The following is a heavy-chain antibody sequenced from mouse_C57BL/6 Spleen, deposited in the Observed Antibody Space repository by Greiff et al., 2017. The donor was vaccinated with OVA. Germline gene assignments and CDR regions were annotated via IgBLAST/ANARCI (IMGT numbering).Heavy chain of an antibody. V-gene: IGHV1-69*01. D-gene: IGHD2-14*01. Sequence: QVQLQQPGAELVMPGASVKLSCKASGYTFTSYWMHWVKQRPGQGLEWIGEIDPSDSYTNYNQKFKGKSTLTVDKSSSTAYMQLSSLTSEDSAVYYCARRHDGYAMDYWGQGTSVTVSS. J-gene: IGHJ4*01. CDR1: GYTFTSYW. CDR2: IDPSDSYT. CDR3: ARRHDGYAMDY.